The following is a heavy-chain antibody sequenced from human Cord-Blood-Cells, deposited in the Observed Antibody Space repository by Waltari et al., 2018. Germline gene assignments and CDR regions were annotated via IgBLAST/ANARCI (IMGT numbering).Heavy chain of an antibody. J-gene: IGHJ4*02. CDR3: ARSEGGGIGELLFDY. V-gene: IGHV1-69*01. Sequence: QVQLVQSGAEVKKPGSSVKVSCKASGGTLSIYANSWGRQATGQGLEWMGGIIPIFGTANYAQKFQGRVTITADESTSTAYMELSSLRSEDTAVYYCARSEGGGIGELLFDYWGQGTLVTVSS. D-gene: IGHD3-10*01. CDR2: IIPIFGTA. CDR1: GGTLSIYA.